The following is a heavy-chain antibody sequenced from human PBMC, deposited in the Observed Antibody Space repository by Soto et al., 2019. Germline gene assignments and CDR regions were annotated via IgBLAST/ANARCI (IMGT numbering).Heavy chain of an antibody. CDR1: GFTFTAYA. CDR3: ARALHYCGGGACYSGDAFDF. V-gene: IGHV3-30-3*01. Sequence: PGGSLRLSCAASGFTFTAYAMNWVRQTPGKGLEWVAGISNDGSKKYYPDSAKGRFTISRDNSKNTLYLQLNSLTPEDTAVYFCARALHYCGGGACYSGDAFDFWGQGTMVTVSS. D-gene: IGHD2-15*01. J-gene: IGHJ3*01. CDR2: ISNDGSKK.